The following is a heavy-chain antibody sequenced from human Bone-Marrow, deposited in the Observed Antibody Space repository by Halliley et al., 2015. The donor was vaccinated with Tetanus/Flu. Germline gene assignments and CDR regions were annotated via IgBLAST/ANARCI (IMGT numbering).Heavy chain of an antibody. J-gene: IGHJ6*02. CDR1: GGSLSGNY. CDR2: IIKTGST. Sequence: TLSLTCAVNGGSLSGNYWSWIRQPPGKGLEWIGEIIKTGSTDYNPSLKGRVTMSVDTSKNQLSLNLRSVTAADSAVYYCMRAQGPYFNGMDVWGQGTPVTVSS. V-gene: IGHV4-34*12. CDR3: MRAQGPYFNGMDV.